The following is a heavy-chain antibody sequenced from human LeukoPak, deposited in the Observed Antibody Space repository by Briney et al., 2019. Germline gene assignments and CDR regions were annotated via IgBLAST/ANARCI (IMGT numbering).Heavy chain of an antibody. CDR1: GFTFSSYG. Sequence: PGGSLRLSCAASGFTFSSYGMHWVRQAPGKGLEWVAVISYDGSNKYYADSVKGRFTISGDNSKNTLYLQLNSLRAEDTAVYYCAKSSGDSSGYYLDYWGQGTLVTVSS. CDR2: ISYDGSNK. CDR3: AKSSGDSSGYYLDY. D-gene: IGHD3-22*01. V-gene: IGHV3-30*18. J-gene: IGHJ4*02.